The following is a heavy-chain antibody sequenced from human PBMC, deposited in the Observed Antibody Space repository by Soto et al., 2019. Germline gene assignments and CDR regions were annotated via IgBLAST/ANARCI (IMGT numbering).Heavy chain of an antibody. V-gene: IGHV4-4*07. CDR2: IYTSGST. CDR1: GGSISSYY. Sequence: KPSETLSLTCTVSGGSISSYYWSWIRQPAGKGLEWIGRIYTSGSTNYNPSLKSRVTMSVDTSKNQFSLKLSSVTAADTAVYYCARSSRVYGSGSYDYWGQGTLVTVSS. D-gene: IGHD3-10*01. CDR3: ARSSRVYGSGSYDY. J-gene: IGHJ4*02.